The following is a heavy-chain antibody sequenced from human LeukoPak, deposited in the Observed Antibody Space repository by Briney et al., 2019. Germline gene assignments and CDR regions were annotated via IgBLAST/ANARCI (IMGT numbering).Heavy chain of an antibody. CDR3: AREVYSYGPTFFHYYYYMDV. D-gene: IGHD5-18*01. CDR1: GGSISSYY. CDR2: IYYSGST. Sequence: SETLSLTCTVSGGSISSYYWSWIRQPPGKGLEWIGYIYYSGSTNYNPSLKSRVTISVDTSKNQFSLKLSSVTAADTAVYYCAREVYSYGPTFFHYYYYMDVWGKGTTVTVSS. V-gene: IGHV4-59*01. J-gene: IGHJ6*03.